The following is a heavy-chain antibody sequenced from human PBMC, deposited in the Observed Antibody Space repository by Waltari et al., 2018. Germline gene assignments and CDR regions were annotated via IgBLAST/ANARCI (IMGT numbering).Heavy chain of an antibody. V-gene: IGHV1-69*01. Sequence: QVQLVQSGAEVKKPGSSVKVSCKASGDTFSSYAISWVRQAPGQGLEWMGGIIPIFGTANYAQKFQGRVTITADESTSTAYMELSSLRSEDTAVYYCARASKVLGNYYYYYGMDVWGQGTTVTVSS. CDR1: GDTFSSYA. D-gene: IGHD7-27*01. CDR3: ARASKVLGNYYYYYGMDV. CDR2: IIPIFGTA. J-gene: IGHJ6*02.